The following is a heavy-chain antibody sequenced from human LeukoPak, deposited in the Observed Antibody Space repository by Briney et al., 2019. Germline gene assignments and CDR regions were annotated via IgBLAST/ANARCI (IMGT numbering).Heavy chain of an antibody. Sequence: SETLSLTCTVSGGSISSSSYYWGWIRQPPGKGLGWIGSIYYSGSTYYNPSLKSRVTISVDTSKNQFSLKLSSVTAADTAVYYCAVRFSDYYYYYMDVWGKGTTVTVSS. V-gene: IGHV4-39*07. CDR2: IYYSGST. J-gene: IGHJ6*03. CDR1: GGSISSSSYY. D-gene: IGHD3-10*01. CDR3: AVRFSDYYYYYMDV.